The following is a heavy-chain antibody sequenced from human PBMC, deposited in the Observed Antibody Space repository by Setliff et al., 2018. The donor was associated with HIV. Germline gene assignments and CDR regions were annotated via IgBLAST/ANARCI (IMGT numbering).Heavy chain of an antibody. CDR1: GGSLSGYY. V-gene: IGHV4-34*01. J-gene: IGHJ5*02. CDR2: INHRGST. CDR3: ATWQVT. Sequence: SETLSLTCAVYGGSLSGYYWSWIRQSPGKGLEWIGEINHRGSTNYNPSFQGHVTISADKSISTAYLQWSNLKASDSAIYYCATWQVTCGQGTLVTVSS.